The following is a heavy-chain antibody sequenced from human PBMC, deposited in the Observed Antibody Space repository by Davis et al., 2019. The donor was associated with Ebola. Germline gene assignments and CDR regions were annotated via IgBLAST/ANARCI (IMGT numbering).Heavy chain of an antibody. CDR2: IYPGDSDT. CDR3: ARRGSTMFNWFDH. V-gene: IGHV5-51*01. Sequence: GESLKIPCNGSGYSFTSYWIGRVRQMPGKGLEWMGIIYPGDSDTRYSPSFQGQVTISDDKSISTAYLQWSSLKASDTAMYYCARRGSTMFNWFDHWGQGTLVTVSS. CDR1: GYSFTSYW. D-gene: IGHD3-10*02. J-gene: IGHJ5*02.